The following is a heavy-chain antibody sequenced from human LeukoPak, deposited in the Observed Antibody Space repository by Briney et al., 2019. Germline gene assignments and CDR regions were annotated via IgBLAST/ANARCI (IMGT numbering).Heavy chain of an antibody. CDR3: ARGHGSGAWLIDY. Sequence: GRSLRLSCAASGFTFSSYSMHCVRQTPGKGLEWVAVMSYDGSNEHYADSVKGRFTISRDNSKDTLYLQMNSLRAEDTAVYYCARGHGSGAWLIDYWGQGTLVTVSS. CDR2: MSYDGSNE. CDR1: GFTFSSYS. J-gene: IGHJ4*02. D-gene: IGHD3-10*01. V-gene: IGHV3-30-3*01.